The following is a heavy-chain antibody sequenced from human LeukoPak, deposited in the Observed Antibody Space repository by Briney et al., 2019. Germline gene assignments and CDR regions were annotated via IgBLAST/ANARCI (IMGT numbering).Heavy chain of an antibody. J-gene: IGHJ6*02. Sequence: ASVKVSCKASGGTFSSYAISWVRQAPGQGLEWMGRIIPILGIANYARKFQGRVTITADKSTSTAYMELSSLRSEDTAVYYCARDSQWLYCSSCPPYYYGMDVWGQGTTVTVSS. CDR2: IIPILGIA. CDR1: GGTFSSYA. V-gene: IGHV1-69*04. CDR3: ARDSQWLYCSSCPPYYYGMDV. D-gene: IGHD2-2*01.